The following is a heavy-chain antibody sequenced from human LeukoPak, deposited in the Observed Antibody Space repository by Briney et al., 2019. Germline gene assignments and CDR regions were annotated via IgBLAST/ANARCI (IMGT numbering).Heavy chain of an antibody. CDR1: GFTVSSNS. CDR2: IYSAGST. D-gene: IGHD1-26*01. Sequence: GGSLRLSCAACGFTVSSNSMSWVRQAPGKGLEWVSVIYSAGSTYYADSVKGRFTISRHNSRNTLYLQMNSLRAEDTAVYYCAKNSGSYSSDAFDIWGQGTVVTISS. CDR3: AKNSGSYSSDAFDI. J-gene: IGHJ3*02. V-gene: IGHV3-53*04.